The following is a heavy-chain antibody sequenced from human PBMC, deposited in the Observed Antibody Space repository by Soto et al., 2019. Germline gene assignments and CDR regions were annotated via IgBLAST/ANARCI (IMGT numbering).Heavy chain of an antibody. D-gene: IGHD2-21*02. V-gene: IGHV3-33*01. CDR3: ARESTYCGGDCYTLNYYYYRMAG. J-gene: IGHJ6*02. Sequence: GGSLRLSCAASGFTFSSYGMHWVRQAPGKGLEWVAVIWCDGSNKYYADSVKGRFTISRDNSKNTLYLQMNSLRAEDTAVYYCARESTYCGGDCYTLNYYYYRMAGWGQGTTVTVSS. CDR1: GFTFSSYG. CDR2: IWCDGSNK.